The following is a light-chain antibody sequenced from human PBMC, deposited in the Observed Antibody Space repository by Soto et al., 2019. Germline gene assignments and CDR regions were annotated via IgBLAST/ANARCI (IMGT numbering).Light chain of an antibody. CDR2: EVS. Sequence: QSVLTQPASVSGSPGESITISCTGTGSDVGDYDYVSWYQHHPGKAPKLMIYEVSNRPSGVSDRFSGSKSGNTASLTVSGLQAEDEADYYCSSYTGGNPSYVFGTGTKVTVL. V-gene: IGLV2-14*01. CDR1: GSDVGDYDY. CDR3: SSYTGGNPSYV. J-gene: IGLJ1*01.